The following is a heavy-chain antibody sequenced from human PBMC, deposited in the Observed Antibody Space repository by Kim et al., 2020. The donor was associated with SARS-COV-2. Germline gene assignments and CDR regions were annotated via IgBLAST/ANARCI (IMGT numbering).Heavy chain of an antibody. V-gene: IGHV4-59*09. Sequence: SLKSRVTISVDTSKNRFFLKLGSVTAADTAVYYCARGLYSSGWYYGTDDYWGQGTLVTVSS. J-gene: IGHJ4*02. D-gene: IGHD6-19*01. CDR3: ARGLYSSGWYYGTDDY.